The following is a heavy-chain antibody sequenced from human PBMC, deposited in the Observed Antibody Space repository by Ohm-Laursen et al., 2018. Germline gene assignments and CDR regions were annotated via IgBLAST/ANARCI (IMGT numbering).Heavy chain of an antibody. CDR1: GFSVSTYW. Sequence: SLRLSCAAPGFSVSTYWMHWVRQVPGEGLVWVSHIQNDGSSTNYADSVKGRFTISRDNAKNTMFLQMNSLRAEDTAVYCCVFNFYDSTSFYSYWGRGTLVTVSS. CDR3: VFNFYDSTSFYSY. CDR2: IQNDGSST. J-gene: IGHJ4*02. D-gene: IGHD2/OR15-2a*01. V-gene: IGHV3-74*01.